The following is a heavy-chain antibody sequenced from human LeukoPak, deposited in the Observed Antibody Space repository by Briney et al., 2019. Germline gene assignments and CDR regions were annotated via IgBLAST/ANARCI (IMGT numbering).Heavy chain of an antibody. Sequence: GGSLRLSCAASGFTFSSYWMSWVRQAPGKGLEWVANIKQDGSEKYYVDSVEGRFTISRDNAKNSLYLQMNSLRAEDTAVYYCARDYYYGSGSYSGHYYMDVWGKGTTVTISS. CDR3: ARDYYYGSGSYSGHYYMDV. J-gene: IGHJ6*03. CDR1: GFTFSSYW. CDR2: IKQDGSEK. D-gene: IGHD3-10*01. V-gene: IGHV3-7*01.